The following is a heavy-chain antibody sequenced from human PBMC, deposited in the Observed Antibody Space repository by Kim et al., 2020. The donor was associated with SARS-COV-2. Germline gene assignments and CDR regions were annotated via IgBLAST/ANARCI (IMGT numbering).Heavy chain of an antibody. J-gene: IGHJ3*02. V-gene: IGHV3-64*01. CDR3: ARGGGARAGFYTFDI. CDR2: ISSNGGST. D-gene: IGHD3-16*01. Sequence: GGSLRLSCAASGFTFSSYAMHWVRQAPGKGLEYVSAISSNGGSTYYANSVKGRFTISRDNSKNTLYLQMGSLRAEDMAVYYCARGGGARAGFYTFDIWGQGTMVTVSS. CDR1: GFTFSSYA.